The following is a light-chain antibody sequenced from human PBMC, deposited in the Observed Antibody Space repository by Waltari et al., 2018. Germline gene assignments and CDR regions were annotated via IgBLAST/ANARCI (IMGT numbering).Light chain of an antibody. CDR1: QSLLHSSGYHY. V-gene: IGKV2-28*01. J-gene: IGKJ3*01. CDR3: HQYFSSPIT. CDR2: LGS. Sequence: DIVMTQSPLSLPVTPGEPASISCRSSQSLLHSSGYHYLDWYLQKPGQSPQLLIYLGSNRASGVPDRFSGSGSGTDFTLKISRVEAEDVGVYYCHQYFSSPITFGPGTKVDIK.